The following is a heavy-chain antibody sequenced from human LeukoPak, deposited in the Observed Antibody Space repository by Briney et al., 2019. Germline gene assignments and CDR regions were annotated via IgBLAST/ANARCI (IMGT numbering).Heavy chain of an antibody. CDR3: ARGHFRGYSYGHEPFDP. Sequence: PSETLSLTCTVSGGSISTTTYYWGWIRQPPGKGLEWLGSIYYSGSTSYNPSLKSRVTISIDTSKNQFSLILSSVTAADTAVYYCARGHFRGYSYGHEPFDPWGQGTLVTVSS. J-gene: IGHJ5*02. D-gene: IGHD5-18*01. V-gene: IGHV4-39*07. CDR2: IYYSGST. CDR1: GGSISTTTYY.